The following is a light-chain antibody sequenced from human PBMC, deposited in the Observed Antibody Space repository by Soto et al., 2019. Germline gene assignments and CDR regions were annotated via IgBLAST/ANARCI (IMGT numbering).Light chain of an antibody. CDR2: EAS. CDR1: QDIRNY. V-gene: IGKV1-33*01. Sequence: DIQMTQSPSSLSASVGDRVTITCQASQDIRNYLNWYQQKPGKAPKVLIYEASNMETGVPSRFSGSGSGTHVTFTISSLQPEDIATYYCQQYGYLMTFGQGTRLEIK. J-gene: IGKJ5*01. CDR3: QQYGYLMT.